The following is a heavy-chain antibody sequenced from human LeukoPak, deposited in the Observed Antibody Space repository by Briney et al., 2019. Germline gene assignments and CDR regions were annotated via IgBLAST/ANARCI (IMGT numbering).Heavy chain of an antibody. CDR3: ARTYGSGSLDY. V-gene: IGHV3-21*01. CDR1: GFTFSTYN. J-gene: IGHJ4*02. D-gene: IGHD2-15*01. Sequence: AGGSLRLSCAASGFTFSTYNMNWVRQAPGKGLEWVSSITSTSSYIYYADSVKGRFTISRDNAKSSLYLQMNSLRAEDTAVYYCARTYGSGSLDYGGQGTLVTVSS. CDR2: ITSTSSYI.